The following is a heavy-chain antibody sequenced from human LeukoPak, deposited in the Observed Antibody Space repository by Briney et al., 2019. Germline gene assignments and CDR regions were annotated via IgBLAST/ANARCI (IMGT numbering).Heavy chain of an antibody. V-gene: IGHV4-59*01. D-gene: IGHD3-9*01. CDR1: GGSISSYY. J-gene: IGHJ4*02. CDR2: IYYSGST. CDR3: AREGLDDILTKRYFDY. Sequence: LSLTCTVSGGSISSYYWSWIRQPPGKGLEWIGYIYYSGSTNYNPSLKSRVTISVDTSKNQFSLKLSSVTAADTAVYYCAREGLDDILTKRYFDYWGQGTLVTVSS.